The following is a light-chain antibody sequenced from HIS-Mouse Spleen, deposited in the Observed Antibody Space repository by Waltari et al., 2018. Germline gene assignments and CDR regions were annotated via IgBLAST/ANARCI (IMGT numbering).Light chain of an antibody. CDR1: QDISNY. CDR3: QQYDNLPRYT. Sequence: DIQMTQSPSSLSASVGDRVTITCQASQDISNYLNWYQQKPGKAPKLLSYDASNLETGGPSRFSGSGSGTDFTFTISSLQPEDIATYYCQQYDNLPRYTFGQGTKLEIK. V-gene: IGKV1-33*01. J-gene: IGKJ2*01. CDR2: DAS.